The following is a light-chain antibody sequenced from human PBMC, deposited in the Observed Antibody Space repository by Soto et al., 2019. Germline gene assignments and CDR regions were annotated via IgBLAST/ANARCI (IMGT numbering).Light chain of an antibody. CDR1: QSVSSSY. CDR2: GAS. V-gene: IGKV3-20*01. J-gene: IGKJ1*01. CDR3: QQYASSPWT. Sequence: EIVLTQSPGTLSLSPGERATLSCRASQSVSSSYLAWYQQKHGQAPRLLIYGASSRATGIPDRFSGSGSGTDLTLTISRLEPEDFEVYCCQQYASSPWTFGQGTKVDIK.